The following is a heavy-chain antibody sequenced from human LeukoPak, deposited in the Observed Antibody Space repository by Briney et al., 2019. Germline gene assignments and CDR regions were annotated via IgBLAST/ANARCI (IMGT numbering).Heavy chain of an antibody. CDR2: IKQDGSEK. CDR1: GFTFSGYW. J-gene: IGHJ4*02. V-gene: IGHV3-7*01. Sequence: GGSLRLSCAASGFTFSGYWMSWVRQAPGKGLEWVANIKQDGSEKYYVDSVKGRFTISRDNAKNSLYLQMNSLRAEDTAVYYWARLYVGSVRNWGEGTLVSVSS. D-gene: IGHD3-10*01. CDR3: ARLYVGSVRN.